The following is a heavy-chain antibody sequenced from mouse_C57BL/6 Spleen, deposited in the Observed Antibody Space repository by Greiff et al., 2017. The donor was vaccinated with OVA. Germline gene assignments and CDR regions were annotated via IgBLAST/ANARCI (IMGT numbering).Heavy chain of an antibody. D-gene: IGHD2-2*01. V-gene: IGHV1-53*01. CDR2: INPSNGGT. Sequence: QVQLQQPGTELVKPGASVKLSCKASGYTFTSYWMHWVKQRPGQGLEWIGNINPSNGGTNYNEKFKSKATLTVDKSSSTAYMQLSSLTSEDSAVCYCARTFGYDVYFDVWGTGTTVTVSS. CDR3: ARTFGYDVYFDV. J-gene: IGHJ1*03. CDR1: GYTFTSYW.